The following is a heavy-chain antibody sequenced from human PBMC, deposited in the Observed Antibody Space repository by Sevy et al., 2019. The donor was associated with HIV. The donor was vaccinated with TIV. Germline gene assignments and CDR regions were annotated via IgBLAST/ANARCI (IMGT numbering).Heavy chain of an antibody. CDR1: GYTFTSYG. Sequence: ASVKVSCKASGYTFTSYGISWVRQAPGQGLEWMGCISTYNTVINSAQKFHDRVTMTIDTSTSTAYMELRGLRSDDTAVYYCARSTQVAGRSNWFDPWGQGTLVTVSS. CDR3: ARSTQVAGRSNWFDP. D-gene: IGHD6-19*01. J-gene: IGHJ5*02. CDR2: ISTYNTVI. V-gene: IGHV1-18*01.